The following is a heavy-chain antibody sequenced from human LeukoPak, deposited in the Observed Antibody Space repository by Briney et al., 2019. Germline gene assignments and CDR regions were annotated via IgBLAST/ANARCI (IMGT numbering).Heavy chain of an antibody. CDR2: MHHSGST. CDR1: GYSISSDYH. D-gene: IGHD3-10*01. V-gene: IGHV4-38-2*02. Sequence: SETLSLTCAVSGYSISSDYHWGWIRRPPGKGLEWIGAMHHSGSTYYNPSLKSRVTISVDTSKNQVSLKLHSVTAADTAVYYCARDRSYYTFDYWGQGTLVIVSA. CDR3: ARDRSYYTFDY. J-gene: IGHJ4*02.